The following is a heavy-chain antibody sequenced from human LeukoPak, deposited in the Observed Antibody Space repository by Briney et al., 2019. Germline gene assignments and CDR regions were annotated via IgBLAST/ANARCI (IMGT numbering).Heavy chain of an antibody. Sequence: GGSLRLSCVASGFTFNSYNMNWVRQAPGKGLEWASSISSSSSYMYSADSVEGRFTISRDNAKNSLYLHMNSLRVEDTAVYYCVRDRALDYWGQGTLVTVSS. CDR2: ISSSSSYM. CDR3: VRDRALDY. D-gene: IGHD3-16*02. CDR1: GFTFNSYN. J-gene: IGHJ4*02. V-gene: IGHV3-21*01.